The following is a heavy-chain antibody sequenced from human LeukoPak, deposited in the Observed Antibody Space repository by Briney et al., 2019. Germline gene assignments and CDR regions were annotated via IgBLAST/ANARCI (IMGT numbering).Heavy chain of an antibody. J-gene: IGHJ4*02. CDR2: IKQDGSEK. Sequence: GGSLRLSCAASGFTFSNAWMSWVRQAPGKGLEWVANIKQDGSEKYYVDSVKGRFTISRDNAKNSLYLQMNSLRAEDTAVYYCARGHTAVTRHFDFWGQGTLVTVSS. CDR3: ARGHTAVTRHFDF. D-gene: IGHD4-17*01. CDR1: GFTFSNAW. V-gene: IGHV3-7*01.